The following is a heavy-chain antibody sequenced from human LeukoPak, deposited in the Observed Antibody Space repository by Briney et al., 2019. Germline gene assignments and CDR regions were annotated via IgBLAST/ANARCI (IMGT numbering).Heavy chain of an antibody. V-gene: IGHV3-33*01. CDR3: ARVYSSGWADFDY. CDR2: IWYDGSKK. D-gene: IGHD6-19*01. Sequence: GGSLRLSCAASGFIFSNYGMHWVRQAPGKGLEWVAVIWYDGSKKYNADSVKGRFTISRDDSKNTLYLQMNSLRAEDTAVYYCARVYSSGWADFDYWGQGTLVTVSS. J-gene: IGHJ4*02. CDR1: GFIFSNYG.